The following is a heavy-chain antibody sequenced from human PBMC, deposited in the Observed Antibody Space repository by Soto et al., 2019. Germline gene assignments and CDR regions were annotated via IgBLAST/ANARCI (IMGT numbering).Heavy chain of an antibody. D-gene: IGHD1-1*01. Sequence: PGGSLRLSCAASGFTFSSYSMNWVRQTPGKGLEWISCIGSSGSHIYYADSVKGRLSIPRDNANNFLYLQMNSLRAEDTALYYCATMGMSATALDTFDIWGQGTMVTVSS. J-gene: IGHJ3*02. CDR1: GFTFSSYS. CDR3: ATMGMSATALDTFDI. V-gene: IGHV3-21*01. CDR2: IGSSGSHI.